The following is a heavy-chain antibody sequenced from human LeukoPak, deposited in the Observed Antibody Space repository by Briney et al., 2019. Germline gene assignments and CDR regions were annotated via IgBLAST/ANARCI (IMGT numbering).Heavy chain of an antibody. V-gene: IGHV1-18*01. J-gene: IGHJ5*02. Sequence: GASVKVSCKASGYTFTSYGINWVRQAPGQGLEWMGWISAYNGNTKYAQKLQGRVTMTRDTSTSTAYMELRSLRSDDTAVYYCARGSYANWFDPWGQGTLVTVSS. CDR2: ISAYNGNT. D-gene: IGHD1-26*01. CDR3: ARGSYANWFDP. CDR1: GYTFTSYG.